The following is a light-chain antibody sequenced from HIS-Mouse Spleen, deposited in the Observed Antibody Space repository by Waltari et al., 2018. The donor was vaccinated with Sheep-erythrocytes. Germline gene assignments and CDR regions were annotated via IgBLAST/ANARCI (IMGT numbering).Light chain of an antibody. Sequence: DIQMTQSPSSLSASVGDRVTITCRASQSISSYFNWYQQKPGTAPKLRIYAASSLQSGVPSRLSSSGSGTDFTLTISSLQPEDFATYYCQQSYSTPYTFGQGTKLEIK. CDR2: AAS. J-gene: IGKJ2*01. CDR3: QQSYSTPYT. V-gene: IGKV1-39*01. CDR1: QSISSY.